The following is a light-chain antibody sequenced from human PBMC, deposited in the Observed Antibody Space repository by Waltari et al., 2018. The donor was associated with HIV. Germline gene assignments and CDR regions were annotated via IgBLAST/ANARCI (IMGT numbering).Light chain of an antibody. CDR3: QQSYSIPIT. V-gene: IGKV1-39*01. J-gene: IGKJ5*01. CDR1: QSISTY. Sequence: DTQMTQSPSSLSASVGDRVPITCRASQSISTYLNWYLQKPGKAPKLLIYAASSLLSGVPSRFSGSGSGTDFTLTISSLQPEDFATYYCQQSYSIPITFGQGTRLEIK. CDR2: AAS.